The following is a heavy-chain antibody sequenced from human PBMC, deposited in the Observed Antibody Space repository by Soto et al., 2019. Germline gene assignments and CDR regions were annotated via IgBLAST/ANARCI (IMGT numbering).Heavy chain of an antibody. J-gene: IGHJ4*02. V-gene: IGHV3-15*07. CDR2: IKSKTDGGTT. CDR3: TTEHSNWNYVGRRVYFDY. CDR1: GFTFSNAW. D-gene: IGHD1-7*01. Sequence: GGSLRLSCAASGFTFSNAWMNWVRQAPGKGLEWVGRIKSKTDGGTTDYAAPVKGRFTISRDDSKNTLYLQMNSLKTEDTAVYYCTTEHSNWNYVGRRVYFDYWGQGTLVTVSS.